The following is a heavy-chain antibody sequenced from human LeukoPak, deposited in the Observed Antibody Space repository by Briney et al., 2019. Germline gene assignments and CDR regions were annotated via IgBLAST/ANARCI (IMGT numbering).Heavy chain of an antibody. CDR2: ISGSGGNT. D-gene: IGHD2-2*01. CDR3: AKVVGGLVPAPTDY. J-gene: IGHJ4*02. V-gene: IGHV3-23*01. CDR1: GFTFSSYA. Sequence: GGSLRLSCAASGFTFSSYAMSWVRQAPGKGLEWVSAISGSGGNTYYADSVKGRFTISRDNSKNTLYLQMNSLRPEDTAAYYCAKVVGGLVPAPTDYWGQGTLVTVSS.